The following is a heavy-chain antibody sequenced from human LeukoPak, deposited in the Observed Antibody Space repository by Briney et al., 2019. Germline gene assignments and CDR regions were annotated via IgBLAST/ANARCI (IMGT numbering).Heavy chain of an antibody. V-gene: IGHV3-48*03. D-gene: IGHD2-8*01. CDR3: VRDRGPLAGGQWWFDP. CDR1: GFTFSRYE. J-gene: IGHJ5*02. Sequence: PGGTLTLSCAASGFTFSRYEMNWIRQAPGQGLEWVAHISGSGSTIYYADSVKGPFNISRDNAKNLLYLQMNRLRVEDTAIYHCVRDRGPLAGGQWWFDPWGQGTLVTVSS. CDR2: ISGSGSTI.